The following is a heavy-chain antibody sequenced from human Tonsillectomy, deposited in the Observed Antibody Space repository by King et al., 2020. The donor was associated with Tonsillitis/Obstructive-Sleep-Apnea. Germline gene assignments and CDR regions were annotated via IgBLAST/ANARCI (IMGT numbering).Heavy chain of an antibody. D-gene: IGHD3-3*01. CDR2: ISYDGSNK. V-gene: IGHV3-30*04. CDR1: GFTFSSYA. CDR3: AREDDFWSGYRIDY. J-gene: IGHJ4*02. Sequence: HVQLVESGGGVVQPGRSLRLSCAASGFTFSSYAMHWVRKAPGKGLEWVAVISYDGSNKYYADSVKGRFTISRDNSKNTLYLQMNSLRAEDTAVYYCAREDDFWSGYRIDYWGQGTLVTVSS.